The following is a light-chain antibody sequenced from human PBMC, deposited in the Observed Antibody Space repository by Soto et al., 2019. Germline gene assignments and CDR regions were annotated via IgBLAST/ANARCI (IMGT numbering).Light chain of an antibody. J-gene: IGLJ1*01. CDR3: CSFAGPYTFV. CDR2: DVT. CDR1: STDVGGYNY. Sequence: QSALTQPRSVSGSPGQSVTISCTGISTDVGGYNYVSWYQQHPGKVPKLIIFDVTKRPSGVPDRFSASKSGNTASLTIAGLQAEDEADHYCCSFAGPYTFVFGTGTKVTVL. V-gene: IGLV2-11*01.